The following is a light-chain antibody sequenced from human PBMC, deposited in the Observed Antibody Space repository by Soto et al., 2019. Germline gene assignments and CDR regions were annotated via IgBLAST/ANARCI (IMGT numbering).Light chain of an antibody. CDR2: DVS. Sequence: QSVLTQPRSVSGSPGQSVTISCTGTSSDVGGYNYVSWYQQHPGKAPKLMIYDVSKRPSGVPDRFSGSKSGNTASLTISGLQAEDEADYYCCSYGGSYTAYVFGTGTKLTVL. V-gene: IGLV2-11*01. J-gene: IGLJ1*01. CDR3: CSYGGSYTAYV. CDR1: SSDVGGYNY.